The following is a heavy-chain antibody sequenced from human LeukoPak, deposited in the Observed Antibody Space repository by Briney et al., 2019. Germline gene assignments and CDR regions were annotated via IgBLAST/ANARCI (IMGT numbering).Heavy chain of an antibody. CDR3: AKDTGYYGYVWGTPNAFDI. CDR2: IIPILGIA. V-gene: IGHV1-69*04. D-gene: IGHD3-16*01. Sequence: SVKVSCKASGGTFSSYAISWVRQAPGQGLEWMGRIIPILGIANYAQKFQGRVTITADKSTSTAYMELSSLRAEDTAVYYCAKDTGYYGYVWGTPNAFDIWGQGTMVTVSS. CDR1: GGTFSSYA. J-gene: IGHJ3*02.